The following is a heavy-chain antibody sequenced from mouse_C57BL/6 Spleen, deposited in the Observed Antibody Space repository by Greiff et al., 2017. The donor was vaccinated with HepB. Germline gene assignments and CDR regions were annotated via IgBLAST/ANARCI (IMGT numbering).Heavy chain of an antibody. Sequence: QVQLQQSGAELVKPGASVKLSCKASGYTFTEYTIHWVKQRSGQGLEWIGWFYPGSGSIKYNEKFKDKATLTADKSSSTVYMELSRLTSEDSAVYFCARHNSPWGGYPPYAMDYWGQGTSVTVSS. V-gene: IGHV1-62-2*01. D-gene: IGHD6-1*01. CDR2: FYPGSGSI. CDR1: GYTFTEYT. CDR3: ARHNSPWGGYPPYAMDY. J-gene: IGHJ4*01.